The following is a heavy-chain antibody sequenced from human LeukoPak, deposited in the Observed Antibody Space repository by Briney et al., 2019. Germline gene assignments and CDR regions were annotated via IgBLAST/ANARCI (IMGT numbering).Heavy chain of an antibody. V-gene: IGHV3-74*01. D-gene: IGHD6-19*01. CDR2: VNPQGSGT. CDR3: ARARWSSTGWFLGY. CDR1: GFTLSSYW. Sequence: GSLRLPCAASGFTLSSYWMHWVRQAPGKGLVWVSRVNPQGSGTSYTDSVKGRFTISRDNAKDALHLRMDNLRVEDTAVYYCARARWSSTGWFLGYWGQGTLVTVSS. J-gene: IGHJ4*02.